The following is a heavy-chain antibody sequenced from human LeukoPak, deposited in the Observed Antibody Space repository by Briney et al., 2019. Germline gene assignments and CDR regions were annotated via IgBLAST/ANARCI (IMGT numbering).Heavy chain of an antibody. D-gene: IGHD3-10*01. CDR1: GGSISSRSYY. Sequence: SETLSLTCTVSGGSISSRSYYWGWLRQPPGKGVEGSGSIYYSGSTYYNPSLKSRVTISVDTSKNQFSLKLSSVTAADTAVYYCARILLTYYYGSGSLRSGHLKGPYYYYGMDVWGQGTTVTVSS. V-gene: IGHV4-39*01. CDR2: IYYSGST. CDR3: ARILLTYYYGSGSLRSGHLKGPYYYYGMDV. J-gene: IGHJ6*02.